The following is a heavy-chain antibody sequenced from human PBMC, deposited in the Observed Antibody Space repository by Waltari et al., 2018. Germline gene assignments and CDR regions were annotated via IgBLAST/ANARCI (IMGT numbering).Heavy chain of an antibody. Sequence: QVQLQESGPGLVKPSETLSLTCAVSGYSISSGYYWGWIRQPPGKGLEWIGSIYHSGSTYYNPSLKSRVTISVDTSKNQCSLKLSSVTAADTAVYYCARVEGYSGSYYFDDWGQGTLVTVSS. CDR2: IYHSGST. V-gene: IGHV4-38-2*01. CDR3: ARVEGYSGSYYFDD. J-gene: IGHJ4*02. CDR1: GYSISSGYY. D-gene: IGHD1-26*01.